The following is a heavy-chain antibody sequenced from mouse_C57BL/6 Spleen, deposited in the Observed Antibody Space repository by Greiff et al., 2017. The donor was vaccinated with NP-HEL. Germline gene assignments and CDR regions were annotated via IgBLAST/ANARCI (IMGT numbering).Heavy chain of an antibody. D-gene: IGHD1-1*01. Sequence: QVQLKQSGAELVRPGASVKLSCKASGYTCTDDYINWVKQRPGQGLEWIARIYPGSGNTYYNEKFKGKATLTAEKSSSTAYMQLSSLTSEDSAVYFCARGISSYSYWYFDVWGTGTTVTVSS. CDR2: IYPGSGNT. CDR3: ARGISSYSYWYFDV. V-gene: IGHV1-76*01. CDR1: GYTCTDDY. J-gene: IGHJ1*03.